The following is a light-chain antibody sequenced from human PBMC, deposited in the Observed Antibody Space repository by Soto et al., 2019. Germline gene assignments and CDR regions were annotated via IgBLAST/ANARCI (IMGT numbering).Light chain of an antibody. CDR3: CSYAGTFTLV. CDR2: DVS. V-gene: IGLV2-11*01. CDR1: NRDVGGYNY. J-gene: IGLJ2*01. Sequence: QSALTQPRSVSGSPGQSVTISCTGTNRDVGGYNYVSWYQQHPGKAPKLMIYDVSKWPSGVPDRFSGSKSGNTASLTISGLQAEDEADYYCCSYAGTFTLVFGGGTKLTVL.